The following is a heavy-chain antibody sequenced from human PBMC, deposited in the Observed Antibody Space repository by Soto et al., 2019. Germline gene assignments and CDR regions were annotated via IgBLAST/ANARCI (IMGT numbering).Heavy chain of an antibody. CDR2: IIPILGIA. Sequence: GASVKVSCKASGGTFSSYTISWVRQAPGQGLEWMGRIIPILGIANYAQKFQGRVTITADKSTSTAYMELSSLRSEDTAVYYCASNLGDSSSWYGYFDYWGQGTLVTVSS. CDR1: GGTFSSYT. CDR3: ASNLGDSSSWYGYFDY. D-gene: IGHD6-13*01. J-gene: IGHJ4*02. V-gene: IGHV1-69*02.